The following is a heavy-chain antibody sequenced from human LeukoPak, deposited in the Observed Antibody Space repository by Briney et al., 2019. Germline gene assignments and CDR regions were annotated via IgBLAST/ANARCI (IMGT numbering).Heavy chain of an antibody. CDR3: AKVRKGVGAFDI. V-gene: IGHV3-23*01. CDR2: ISNTGLTT. D-gene: IGHD3-16*01. J-gene: IGHJ3*02. Sequence: GGSLRLSCTASGFTYSNYAMNWVRQAPGKGLEWVSGISNTGLTTYYIDSVKGRFTISRDSSKNTLNLQMDSLRTEDTAVYYCAKVRKGVGAFDIWGQGIMVTVSS. CDR1: GFTYSNYA.